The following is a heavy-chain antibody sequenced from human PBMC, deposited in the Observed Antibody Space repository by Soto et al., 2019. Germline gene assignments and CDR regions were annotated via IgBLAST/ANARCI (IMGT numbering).Heavy chain of an antibody. V-gene: IGHV3-23*01. Sequence: GGSLRLSCAASGFTFSSYAMTWVRQTPGKGLEWVSTISGSGVTTYYADSVKGLFTISRDNSKNTLYLEMNSLGVEDTAIHYCAKTCDYYTSPDSYRRDAFDIWGQGAMVTVSS. CDR3: AKTCDYYTSPDSYRRDAFDI. CDR1: GFTFSSYA. CDR2: ISGSGVTT. D-gene: IGHD2-21*01. J-gene: IGHJ3*02.